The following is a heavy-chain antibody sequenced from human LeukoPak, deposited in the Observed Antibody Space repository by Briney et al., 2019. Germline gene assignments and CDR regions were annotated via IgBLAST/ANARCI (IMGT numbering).Heavy chain of an antibody. CDR2: IYYSGST. Sequence: SETLSLTCSVSGGSIGSSNYYWGWLRQPPGKGLEWIGIIYYSGSTYFNPSLKSRVTISIETPKNKFSLKLSSVTAADTAVFYCASLDYYDMSRTDFWGQGILVTVSS. CDR3: ASLDYYDMSRTDF. CDR1: GGSIGSSNYY. D-gene: IGHD3-22*01. V-gene: IGHV4-39*01. J-gene: IGHJ4*02.